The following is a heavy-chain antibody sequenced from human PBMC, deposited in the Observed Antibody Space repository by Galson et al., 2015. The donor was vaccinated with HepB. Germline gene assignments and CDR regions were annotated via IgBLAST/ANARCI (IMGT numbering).Heavy chain of an antibody. V-gene: IGHV3-74*01. D-gene: IGHD3-10*01. CDR1: GFTFSPYW. J-gene: IGHJ4*02. CDR2: IYSDGSST. Sequence: SLRLSCAASGFTFSPYWMYWVRQAPGKGLVWVSHIYSDGSSTNYADSVKGRFTISRDDAKNTLFLQMNSLRAEDTAVYYCARRGSGSYPSYWGQGILVTVSS. CDR3: ARRGSGSYPSY.